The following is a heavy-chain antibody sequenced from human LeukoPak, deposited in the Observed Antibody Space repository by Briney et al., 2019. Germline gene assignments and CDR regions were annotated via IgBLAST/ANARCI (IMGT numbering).Heavy chain of an antibody. Sequence: GGSLRLSCAASGFTFSSYAMSWVRQAPGKGLEWVSVIYKIGNTFYADFVKGRFTISRDNFKNTLYLQMNSLRAEDTALYYCARGLVVGGTGVWAFDIWGQGTMVTVSS. CDR2: IYKIGNT. CDR1: GFTFSSYA. J-gene: IGHJ3*02. D-gene: IGHD1-26*01. V-gene: IGHV3-66*01. CDR3: ARGLVVGGTGVWAFDI.